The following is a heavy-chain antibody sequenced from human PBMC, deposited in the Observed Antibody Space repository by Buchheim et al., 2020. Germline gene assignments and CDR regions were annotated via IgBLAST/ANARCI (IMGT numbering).Heavy chain of an antibody. CDR2: IYYSGST. CDR3: ARESDIVVATGWFDP. J-gene: IGHJ5*02. CDR1: GGPISSGGYY. V-gene: IGHV4-31*03. D-gene: IGHD2-15*01. Sequence: QVQLQESGPGLVKPSQTLSLTCTVSGGPISSGGYYWSWIRQHPGKGLEWIGYIYYSGSTYYNPSLKSRVTISVDPSKNHFSLKLSSVTAADTAVYYCARESDIVVATGWFDPWGQGTL.